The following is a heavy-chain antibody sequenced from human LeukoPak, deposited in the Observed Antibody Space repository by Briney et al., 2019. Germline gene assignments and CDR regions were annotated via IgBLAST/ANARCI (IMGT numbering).Heavy chain of an antibody. V-gene: IGHV3-66*01. D-gene: IGHD3-9*01. CDR1: GFTVSSNY. Sequence: GGSLRLSCAASGFTVSSNYMSWVRQAPGKGLEWVSVIYSGGSTYYADSVKGRFTISRDNSKNTLYLQVNSLRAEDTAVYYCASNPVRASGSYPIRYFDWYYYYYGMDVWGQGTTVTVSS. J-gene: IGHJ6*02. CDR3: ASNPVRASGSYPIRYFDWYYYYYGMDV. CDR2: IYSGGST.